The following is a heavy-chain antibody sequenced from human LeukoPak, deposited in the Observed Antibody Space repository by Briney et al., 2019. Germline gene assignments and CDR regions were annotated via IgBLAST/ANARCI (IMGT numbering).Heavy chain of an antibody. CDR2: ISSGGTTI. CDR3: ARGGLGSWTFDS. D-gene: IGHD1-26*01. V-gene: IGHV3-48*04. Sequence: GGSLRLSCAASGFTLSSFSINWVRQAPGGGLEWVSYISSGGTTIYYAGSVQGRFIISRDNAEYSLFLQMSDLTAEDTAIYYCARGGLGSWTFDSWGQGTLVTVSS. J-gene: IGHJ4*02. CDR1: GFTLSSFS.